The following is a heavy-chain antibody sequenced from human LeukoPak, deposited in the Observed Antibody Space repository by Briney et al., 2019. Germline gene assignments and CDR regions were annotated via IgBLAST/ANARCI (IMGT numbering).Heavy chain of an antibody. CDR1: GFTFSSYA. Sequence: PGGSLRLSCAASGFTFSSYAMHWVRQAPGKGLEWVAVISYDGSNKYYAGSVKGRFTISRDNSKNTLYLQMNSLRAEDTAVYYCARESTGLAYYDSSGLDYWGQGTLVTVSS. V-gene: IGHV3-30-3*01. CDR2: ISYDGSNK. D-gene: IGHD3-22*01. CDR3: ARESTGLAYYDSSGLDY. J-gene: IGHJ4*02.